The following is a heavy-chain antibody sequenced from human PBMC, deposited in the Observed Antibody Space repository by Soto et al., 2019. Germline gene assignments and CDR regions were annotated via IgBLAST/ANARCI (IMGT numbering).Heavy chain of an antibody. CDR2: IYYSGST. D-gene: IGHD3-3*01. Sequence: SETLSLTCTVSGGSISSSNYYWGWIRQTPGKGLEWIGTIYYSGSTYYNPSLKSQVTITGDTSKNQFSLKLNSVTAADTAVYYCAGRGSGYRNYSYMDVWGKGTTVTVSS. J-gene: IGHJ6*03. CDR1: GGSISSSNYY. CDR3: AGRGSGYRNYSYMDV. V-gene: IGHV4-39*01.